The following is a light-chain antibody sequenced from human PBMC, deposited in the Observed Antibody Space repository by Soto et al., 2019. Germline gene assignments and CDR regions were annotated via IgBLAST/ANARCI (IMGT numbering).Light chain of an antibody. Sequence: TQSPATLSVSPGERATLSCRASRSVGNNLAWYQQRPGQAPRLLIYGASTRATGTPPRFSGSGSGTEFTLTISSLQSEHFAVYYCQPQNSWPVLTFGGGTGWIS. V-gene: IGKV3-15*01. J-gene: IGKJ4*01. CDR3: QPQNSWPVLT. CDR1: RSVGNN. CDR2: GAS.